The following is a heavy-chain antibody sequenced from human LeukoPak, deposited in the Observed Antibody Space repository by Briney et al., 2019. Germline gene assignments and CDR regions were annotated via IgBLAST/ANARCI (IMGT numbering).Heavy chain of an antibody. CDR1: GFTFRSYS. Sequence: GGSLRLSCAASGFTFRSYSMSWVRQAPGKGLEWVSFISRSSSYISYVDSVKGRFTISRDNAKNSLFLQMHSLRAEDTAVYYCARVNYEDYGTDWYLDLWGRGTLVIVSS. V-gene: IGHV3-21*01. J-gene: IGHJ2*01. CDR2: ISRSSSYI. CDR3: ARVNYEDYGTDWYLDL. D-gene: IGHD4-17*01.